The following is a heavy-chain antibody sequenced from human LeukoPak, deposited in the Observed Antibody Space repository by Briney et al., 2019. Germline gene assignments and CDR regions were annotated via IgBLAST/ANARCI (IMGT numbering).Heavy chain of an antibody. J-gene: IGHJ5*02. CDR1: GGSISSSSYY. D-gene: IGHD2-2*03. CDR3: ARHGGYCSSTSCRRNWFDP. CDR2: IYYSGST. Sequence: SETLSLTCTVSGGSISSSSYYWGWIRQPPGEGLEWIGSIYYSGSTYYNPSLKSRVTISVDTSKNQFSLKLSSVTAADTAVYYCARHGGYCSSTSCRRNWFDPWGQGTLVTVSS. V-gene: IGHV4-39*01.